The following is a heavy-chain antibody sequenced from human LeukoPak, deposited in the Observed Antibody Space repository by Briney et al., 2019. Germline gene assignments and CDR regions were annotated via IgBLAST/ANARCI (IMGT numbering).Heavy chain of an antibody. Sequence: GGSLRLSCAASGFTFDDYGMHWVRQPPGKGLEWVSGISWNSGSLDYADSVKGRFTISRDNAKNSLYLQMNSLRAEDTALYCCAKAESYYLGIFDYWGQGTLVTVSS. D-gene: IGHD1-26*01. CDR1: GFTFDDYG. V-gene: IGHV3-9*01. CDR3: AKAESYYLGIFDY. CDR2: ISWNSGSL. J-gene: IGHJ4*02.